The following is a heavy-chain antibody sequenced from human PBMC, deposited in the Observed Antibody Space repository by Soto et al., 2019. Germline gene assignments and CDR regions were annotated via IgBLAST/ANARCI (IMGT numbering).Heavy chain of an antibody. Sequence: EVQLVESGGGLVKPGGSLRLSCAASGFTFSSYSMNWVRQAPGKGLEWVSSISSSSSYIYYADSVKGRFTISRDNAKNSRYLQMNSLRAEDTAVYYCARDGYYDSRGYYLTAFDIWGQGTMVTVSS. J-gene: IGHJ3*02. CDR1: GFTFSSYS. D-gene: IGHD3-22*01. V-gene: IGHV3-21*01. CDR3: ARDGYYDSRGYYLTAFDI. CDR2: ISSSSSYI.